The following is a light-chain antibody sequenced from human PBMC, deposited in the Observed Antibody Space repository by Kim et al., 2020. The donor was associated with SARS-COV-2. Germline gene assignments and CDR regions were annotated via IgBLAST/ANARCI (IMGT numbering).Light chain of an antibody. CDR1: QDISNY. Sequence: ASVGDRVTITCQASQDISNYLNWYQQKPGKAPKLMIYDASNLETGVPSRFSGSGSGTDFTFTISSLQPEDIATYYCQQYDNLLITFGQGTRLEIK. CDR2: DAS. V-gene: IGKV1-33*01. J-gene: IGKJ5*01. CDR3: QQYDNLLIT.